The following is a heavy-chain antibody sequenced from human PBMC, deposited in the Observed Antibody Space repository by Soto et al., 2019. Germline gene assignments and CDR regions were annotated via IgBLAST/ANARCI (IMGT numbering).Heavy chain of an antibody. D-gene: IGHD2-8*01. Sequence: ASVKFSCKASGYTFTSYYMHWVRQAPGQGLEWMGIINPSGGSTSYAQKFQGRVTMTRDTSTSTVYMELSSLRSEDTAVYYCARGHIVLMVYALNHGMEVWGQGTKVTVSS. J-gene: IGHJ6*02. CDR2: INPSGGST. CDR1: GYTFTSYY. V-gene: IGHV1-46*01. CDR3: ARGHIVLMVYALNHGMEV.